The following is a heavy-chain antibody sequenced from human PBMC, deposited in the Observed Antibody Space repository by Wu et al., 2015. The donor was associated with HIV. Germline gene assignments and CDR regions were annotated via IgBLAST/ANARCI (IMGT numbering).Heavy chain of an antibody. CDR2: INHSGST. D-gene: IGHD6-13*01. J-gene: IGHJ3*02. CDR3: ARGRIAAAVLDAFDI. CDR1: GGSFSGYY. V-gene: IGHV4-34*01. Sequence: QVQLQQWGAGLLKPSETLSLTCAVYGGSFSGYYWSWIRQPPGKGLEWIGEINHSGSTNYNPSLKSRVTISVDASKNQFSLKLSSVTAADTAVYYCARGRIAAAVLDAFDIWGQGTMVTVSS.